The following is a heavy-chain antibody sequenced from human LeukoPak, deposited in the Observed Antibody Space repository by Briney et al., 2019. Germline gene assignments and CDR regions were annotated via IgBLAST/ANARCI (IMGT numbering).Heavy chain of an antibody. J-gene: IGHJ2*01. CDR1: GYALSESS. V-gene: IGHV1-24*01. CDR3: VSDRSDGGYAESNGYPTFDL. Sequence: ASVKVSCKVSGYALSESSIHWVRQTPGEGFEWMGGFDPEYVETTYAQKFRGRVAMTEDTSTDTAYMELINLRSDDTAVYYCVSDRSDGGYAESNGYPTFDLWGRGTLVTVSS. D-gene: IGHD5-24*01. CDR2: FDPEYVET.